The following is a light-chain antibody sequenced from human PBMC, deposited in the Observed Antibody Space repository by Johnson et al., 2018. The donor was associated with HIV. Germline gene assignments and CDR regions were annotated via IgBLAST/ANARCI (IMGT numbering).Light chain of an antibody. CDR1: TSNIGNNY. J-gene: IGLJ1*01. Sequence: QAVFTQPPSVSAAPGQRVTISCSGSTSNIGNNYVSWYQQLPGTAPKLLIYDNNKRPSGIPDRFSGSKSGTSATLALTGLQTGDEADYYCGTWDSSLSAGHNYVFGTGTKVTVL. V-gene: IGLV1-51*01. CDR2: DNN. CDR3: GTWDSSLSAGHNYV.